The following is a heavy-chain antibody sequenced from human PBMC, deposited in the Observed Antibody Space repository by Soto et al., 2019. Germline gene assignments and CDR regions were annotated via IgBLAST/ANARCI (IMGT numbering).Heavy chain of an antibody. D-gene: IGHD2-2*01. Sequence: GGSLRLSCAASGFTFIRHWMHWVLQAPWKGLVWLSRINSDGSSIAYADSVKGRFTISRDNAKNTLYLQMNSLGAEETAVYFCARDRPAVTVVPGVYQPMFDFWGQGT. CDR3: ARDRPAVTVVPGVYQPMFDF. V-gene: IGHV3-74*03. J-gene: IGHJ4*02. CDR1: GFTFIRHW. CDR2: INSDGSSI.